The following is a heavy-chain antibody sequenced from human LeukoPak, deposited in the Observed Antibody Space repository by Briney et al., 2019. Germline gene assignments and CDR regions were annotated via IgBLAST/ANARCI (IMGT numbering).Heavy chain of an antibody. Sequence: SETLSLTCTVSGGSISNYYWSWIRQPPGKGLEWIGYIYYSGSTNYNPTLKSRVTISVDTSKNQFSLKLSSVTAADTAVYYCARVNTIFGVVIGDMDVWGKGTTVTVSS. CDR2: IYYSGST. D-gene: IGHD3-3*01. J-gene: IGHJ6*03. CDR1: GGSISNYY. CDR3: ARVNTIFGVVIGDMDV. V-gene: IGHV4-59*01.